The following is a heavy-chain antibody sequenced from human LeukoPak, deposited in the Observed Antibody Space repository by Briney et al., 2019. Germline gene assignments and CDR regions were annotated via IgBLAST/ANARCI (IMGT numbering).Heavy chain of an antibody. J-gene: IGHJ6*02. Sequence: PSETLSLTCTVPDGSISTYYWSWIRQPPGKGLEWIGYIHYNGDTSYSPSLKSRVTISIDVPRNQFSLNLNSVTASDTAVYYCARDHWLSSTNEWHYYGLDVWGQGTTVTVSS. CDR2: IHYNGDT. V-gene: IGHV4-59*12. CDR3: ARDHWLSSTNEWHYYGLDV. CDR1: DGSISTYY. D-gene: IGHD3-9*01.